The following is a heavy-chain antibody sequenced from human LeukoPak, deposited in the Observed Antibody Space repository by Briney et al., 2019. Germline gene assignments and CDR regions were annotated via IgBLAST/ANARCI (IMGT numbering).Heavy chain of an antibody. D-gene: IGHD1-1*01. V-gene: IGHV5-51*01. CDR3: ARLCGYFNSKVWFDP. CDR2: IYPGDSNT. J-gene: IGHJ5*02. CDR1: GYNFATDW. Sequence: GESLQISCKCSGYNFATDWIGWVRQMPGKGLEWMGIIYPGDSNTRYSTSFQGQVTISVDKSISTAYLQWSSLTASDTAMYDCARLCGYFNSKVWFDPWGQGTLVTVSS.